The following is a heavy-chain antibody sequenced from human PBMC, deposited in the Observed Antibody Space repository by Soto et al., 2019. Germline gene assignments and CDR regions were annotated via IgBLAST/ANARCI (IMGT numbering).Heavy chain of an antibody. CDR1: GFTFSSYE. D-gene: IGHD6-19*01. V-gene: IGHV3-48*03. J-gene: IGHJ4*02. Sequence: EVQLVESGGGLVQPGGSLRLSCAASGFTFSSYEMNWVRQAPGKGLEWVSYISSSGYTIYYADSVKGRFTISRDNSKKSRLLQRNSLRAEDTAVYYCGGGQYSSGGGYFDYWGQGTLVTVSS. CDR3: GGGQYSSGGGYFDY. CDR2: ISSSGYTI.